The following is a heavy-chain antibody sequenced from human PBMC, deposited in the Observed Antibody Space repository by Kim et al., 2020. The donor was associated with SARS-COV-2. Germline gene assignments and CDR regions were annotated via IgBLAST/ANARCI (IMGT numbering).Heavy chain of an antibody. CDR2: IYYSGST. V-gene: IGHV4-59*13. CDR1: GGSISSYY. CDR3: AREIAAAGRWGTWVYFQH. J-gene: IGHJ1*01. D-gene: IGHD6-13*01. Sequence: SETLSLTCTVSGGSISSYYWSWIRQPPGKGLEWIGYIYYSGSTNYNPSLKSRVTISVDTSKNQFSLKLSSVTAADTAVYYCAREIAAAGRWGTWVYFQHWGQGTLVTVSS.